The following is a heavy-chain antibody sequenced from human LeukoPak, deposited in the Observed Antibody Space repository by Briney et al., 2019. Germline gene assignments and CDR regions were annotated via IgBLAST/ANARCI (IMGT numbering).Heavy chain of an antibody. V-gene: IGHV4-34*01. J-gene: IGHJ6*02. Sequence: SETLSLTCAVYGGSFSGYYWSWIRQPPGKGLEWIGEINHSGSTNYNPSLKSRVTISVDTSKNQFSLKLSSVTAADTAVYYCARHRGYGSGSQPAGYYYYGMDVWGQGTTVTVSS. D-gene: IGHD3-10*01. CDR1: GGSFSGYY. CDR2: INHSGST. CDR3: ARHRGYGSGSQPAGYYYYGMDV.